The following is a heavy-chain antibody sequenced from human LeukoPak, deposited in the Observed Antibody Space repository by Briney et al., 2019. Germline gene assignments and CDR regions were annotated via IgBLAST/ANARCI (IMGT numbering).Heavy chain of an antibody. V-gene: IGHV4-34*01. D-gene: IGHD3-3*01. Sequence: SETLSLTCAVYGGSFSGYYWSWIRQPPGKGLEWIGEINHSGSTNYNPSLKSRVTIAVDTSKNQFSLKLSSVTAADTAVYYCARLHALRFSEWLPKHYFDYWGQGTLVTVSS. CDR2: INHSGST. CDR1: GGSFSGYY. CDR3: ARLHALRFSEWLPKHYFDY. J-gene: IGHJ4*02.